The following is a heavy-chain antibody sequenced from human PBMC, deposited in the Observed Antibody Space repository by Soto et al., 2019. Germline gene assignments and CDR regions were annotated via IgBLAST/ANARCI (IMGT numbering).Heavy chain of an antibody. Sequence: GESLKISCKGSGYSFTSYWIGWVRQMPGKGLEWMGIIYPGDSDTRYSPSFQGQVTISADKSISTAYLQWSSLKASDTAMYYCARPAYCSGGSCEDYGMDVWGQGTTVTVSS. J-gene: IGHJ6*02. D-gene: IGHD2-15*01. CDR1: GYSFTSYW. CDR2: IYPGDSDT. V-gene: IGHV5-51*01. CDR3: ARPAYCSGGSCEDYGMDV.